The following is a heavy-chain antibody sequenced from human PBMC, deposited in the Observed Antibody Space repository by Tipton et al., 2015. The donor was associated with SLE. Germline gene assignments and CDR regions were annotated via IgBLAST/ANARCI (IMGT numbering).Heavy chain of an antibody. V-gene: IGHV4-4*07. J-gene: IGHJ2*01. Sequence: TLSLTCTVSGASTNTKYWTWIRQPAGKGLEWIGRIYTSGSTNYNPSLKSRVTISVDTSKNQFSLKLSSVTAADTAVYYCARDRRGWYFDLWGRGTLVTVSS. CDR1: GASTNTKY. D-gene: IGHD3-10*01. CDR2: IYTSGST. CDR3: ARDRRGWYFDL.